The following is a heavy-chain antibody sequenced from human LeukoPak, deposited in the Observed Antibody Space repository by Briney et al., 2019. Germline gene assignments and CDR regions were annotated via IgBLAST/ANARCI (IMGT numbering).Heavy chain of an antibody. D-gene: IGHD5-24*01. V-gene: IGHV3-74*01. CDR2: INSDGGST. Sequence: GGSLRLSCTASGFTFSSYWMHWVRQAPGRGLVWVSRINSDGGSTGYADSVKGRFTISRDNAKNTLYLQMNSLRAEDTAVYYCARRIQGMAPYYFDYWGQGTLVTVSS. CDR1: GFTFSSYW. J-gene: IGHJ4*02. CDR3: ARRIQGMAPYYFDY.